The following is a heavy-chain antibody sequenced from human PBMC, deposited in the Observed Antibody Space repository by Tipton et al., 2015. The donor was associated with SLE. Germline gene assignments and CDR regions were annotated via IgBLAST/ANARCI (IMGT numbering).Heavy chain of an antibody. CDR2: IYTSGST. CDR1: GGSISSGSYY. Sequence: TLSLTCTVSGGSISSGSYYWSWIRQPAGKGLEWIGYIYTSGSTNYNPSLKSRVTISVDTSKNQFSLKLSSVTAAGTAVYYCAGRFSSSWFYYYGMDVWGQGTTVTVSS. J-gene: IGHJ6*02. D-gene: IGHD6-13*01. CDR3: AGRFSSSWFYYYGMDV. V-gene: IGHV4-61*09.